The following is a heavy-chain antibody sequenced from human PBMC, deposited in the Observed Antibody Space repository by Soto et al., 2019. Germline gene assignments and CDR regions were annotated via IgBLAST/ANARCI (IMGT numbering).Heavy chain of an antibody. V-gene: IGHV3-11*06. CDR1: GFSFSDYY. Sequence: QVQLVESGGGLVKPGGSLRLSCAASGFSFSDYYMSWIRQAPGKGLEWDSYISSSSSYTHYADSVAGRFTISRDNAKKSLYLQMNSLRADDTAVYYCAREFWSGSYTDYYGMDVWGQGTTVTVSS. D-gene: IGHD3-3*01. CDR2: ISSSSSYT. J-gene: IGHJ6*02. CDR3: AREFWSGSYTDYYGMDV.